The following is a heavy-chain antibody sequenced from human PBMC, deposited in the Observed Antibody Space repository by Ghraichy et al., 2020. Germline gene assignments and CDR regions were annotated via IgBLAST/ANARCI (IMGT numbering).Heavy chain of an antibody. CDR3: TRDTSWIVEMATMPIETPDY. V-gene: IGHV3-49*03. Sequence: GGSLRLSCTASGFTFGDYAMSWFRQAPGKGLEWVGCIRSKAYGGTTEYAASVKGRFTISRDDSKSIAYLQMNSLKTEDTAVYYCTRDTSWIVEMATMPIETPDYWGQGTLVTVSS. CDR1: GFTFGDYA. D-gene: IGHD5-24*01. J-gene: IGHJ4*02. CDR2: IRSKAYGGTT.